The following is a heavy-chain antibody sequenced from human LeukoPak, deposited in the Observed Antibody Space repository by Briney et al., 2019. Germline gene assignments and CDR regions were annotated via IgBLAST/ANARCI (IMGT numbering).Heavy chain of an antibody. CDR3: ARGPGSRGIFDY. V-gene: IGHV3-23*03. D-gene: IGHD3-10*01. Sequence: GGSLRLSCAASGFTFSSSAMSWVRQAPGKGLECVSFLYTGGDTYYADSVKGRFTIFRDNSKNTLYLQMNSLRAEDTAVYYCARGPGSRGIFDYWGQGTLVTVSS. J-gene: IGHJ4*02. CDR1: GFTFSSSA. CDR2: LYTGGDT.